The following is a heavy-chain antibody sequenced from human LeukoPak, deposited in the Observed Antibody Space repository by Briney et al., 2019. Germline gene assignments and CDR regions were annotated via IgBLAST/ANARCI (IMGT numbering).Heavy chain of an antibody. V-gene: IGHV4-4*02. CDR3: ARDSGSVVKYYYYGMDV. D-gene: IGHD3-10*01. CDR2: IYHSGST. CDR1: GGSISSSNW. J-gene: IGHJ6*02. Sequence: KSSETLSLTCAVSGGSISSSNWWSWVRQPPGKGLEWIGEIYHSGSTNYNPSLKSRVTISVDKSKNQFSLKLSSVTAADTAVYYCARDSGSVVKYYYYGMDVWGQGTTVTVSS.